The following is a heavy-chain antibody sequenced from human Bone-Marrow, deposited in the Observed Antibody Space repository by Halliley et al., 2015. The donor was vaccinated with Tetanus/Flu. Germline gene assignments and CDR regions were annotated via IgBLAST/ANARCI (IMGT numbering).Heavy chain of an antibody. J-gene: IGHJ6*02. V-gene: IGHV3-33*01. CDR3: ARDESSEGDYYYYGVDV. CDR2: ILYNGSNK. D-gene: IGHD3-16*01. Sequence: SLRLSCAVSGFTFSNYGMHWVRQAPGKGLEWVALILYNGSNKYYADSVKGRFTISRDDSKSTLYLQMNSLKAEDTAVYYCARDESSEGDYYYYGVDVWGQGTTVTVSS. CDR1: GFTFSNYG.